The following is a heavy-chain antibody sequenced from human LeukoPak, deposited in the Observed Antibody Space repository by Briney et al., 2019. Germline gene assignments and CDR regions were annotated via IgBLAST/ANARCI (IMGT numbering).Heavy chain of an antibody. J-gene: IGHJ3*02. CDR1: GFTFSSYS. Sequence: GGSLRLSCAASGFTFSSYSMNWVRQAPGKGLEWVSSISSSSSYIYYADSVKGRFTISRDNAKNSLYPQMNSLRAEDTAVYYCARDPALRLGSEGYAFDIWGQGTMVTVSS. CDR3: ARDPALRLGSEGYAFDI. CDR2: ISSSSSYI. V-gene: IGHV3-21*01. D-gene: IGHD2-21*01.